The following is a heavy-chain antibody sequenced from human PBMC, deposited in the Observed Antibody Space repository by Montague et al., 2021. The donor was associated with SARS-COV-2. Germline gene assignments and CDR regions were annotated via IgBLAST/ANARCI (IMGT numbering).Heavy chain of an antibody. Sequence: SETLSLTCAVYGGSSSGYSWSWIRQPPGKGLEWIGEINHSGSTNYNPSLKSRVTISVDTSKNQFSLKLGSVTAADTAVYYCARGRGCSGGSCYSEWDPFYYYGMDVWGQGTTVTVSS. CDR3: ARGRGCSGGSCYSEWDPFYYYGMDV. D-gene: IGHD2-15*01. CDR1: GGSSSGYS. V-gene: IGHV4-34*01. CDR2: INHSGST. J-gene: IGHJ6*02.